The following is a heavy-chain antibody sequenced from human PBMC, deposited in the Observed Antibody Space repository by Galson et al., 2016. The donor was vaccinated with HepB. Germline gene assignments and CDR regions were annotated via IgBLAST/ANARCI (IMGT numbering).Heavy chain of an antibody. Sequence: SLRLSCAASGFTFSDCIMSWVRQAPGKGLEWVSGMSGSGRSTYYIDSVKGRFTISRDNSKNMLYLQMNNLRDEDTAVYFCAKEHYNSSWDYFESWGQGTLVTVSS. CDR2: MSGSGRST. V-gene: IGHV3-23*01. CDR3: AKEHYNSSWDYFES. D-gene: IGHD6-13*01. CDR1: GFTFSDCI. J-gene: IGHJ4*02.